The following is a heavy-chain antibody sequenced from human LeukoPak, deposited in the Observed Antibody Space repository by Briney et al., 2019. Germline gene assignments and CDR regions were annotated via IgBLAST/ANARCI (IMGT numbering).Heavy chain of an antibody. J-gene: IGHJ2*01. D-gene: IGHD3-9*01. CDR3: ASCITIPGGYWYFDL. Sequence: QTGGSLRLSCAASAFTFSRYGMHWVRQAPGKGLEWVAFIRYDGSNKYYADSVKGRFTISRDNSKNTLYLQMNSLRAEDTAVYYCASCITIPGGYWYFDLWGRGTLVTVSS. V-gene: IGHV3-30*02. CDR2: IRYDGSNK. CDR1: AFTFSRYG.